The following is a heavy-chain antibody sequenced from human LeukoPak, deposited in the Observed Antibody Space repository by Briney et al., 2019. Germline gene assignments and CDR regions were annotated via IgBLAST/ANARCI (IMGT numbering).Heavy chain of an antibody. CDR3: LRVPY. CDR2: ISSDGSNT. CDR1: GFTFSKYY. J-gene: IGHJ4*02. Sequence: GSLRLSCAVSGFTFSKYYMHWVRQAPGKGLVWVSRISSDGSNTNYADSVKGRFTISRDNAKNTLYLQMNSLRGEDTAVYYCLRVPYWGQGALVTVSS. V-gene: IGHV3-74*01.